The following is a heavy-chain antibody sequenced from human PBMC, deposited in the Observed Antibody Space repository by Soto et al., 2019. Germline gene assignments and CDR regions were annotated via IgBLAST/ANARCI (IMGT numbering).Heavy chain of an antibody. CDR2: ISGSGGST. Sequence: GGSLRLSCAASGFTFSSSAMSWVRQAPGKGLEWVSAISGSGGSTYYADSVKGRFTISRDNSKNTLYLQMNSLRAEDTAVYYCAKVSGYSYFFDYWGQGTLVTVSS. CDR1: GFTFSSSA. J-gene: IGHJ4*02. CDR3: AKVSGYSYFFDY. V-gene: IGHV3-23*01. D-gene: IGHD5-18*01.